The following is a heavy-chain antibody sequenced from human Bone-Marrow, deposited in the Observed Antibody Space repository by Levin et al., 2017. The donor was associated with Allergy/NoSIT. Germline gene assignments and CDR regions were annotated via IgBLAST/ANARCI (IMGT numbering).Heavy chain of an antibody. CDR3: VRRRGVGAFDI. CDR1: GGSVNNSNYY. CDR2: IYYSGST. J-gene: IGHJ3*02. V-gene: IGHV4-30-4*01. D-gene: IGHD3-10*01. Sequence: SQTLSLTCTVSGGSVNNSNYYWNWIRQPPGKGLEWIGYIYYSGSTFCNPSLKSRVTISVDTSKNQFSLKLSSVTAADTAVYYCVRRRGVGAFDIWGQGTMVTVSS.